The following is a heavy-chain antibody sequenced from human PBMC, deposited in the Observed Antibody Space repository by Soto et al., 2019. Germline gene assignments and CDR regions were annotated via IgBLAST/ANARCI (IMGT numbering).Heavy chain of an antibody. J-gene: IGHJ5*02. D-gene: IGHD2-2*01. CDR1: GYSFTSYW. CDR2: IYPGDSDT. Sequence: GESLKISCKGSGYSFTSYWIGWERQMPGKGLEWMGIIYPGDSDTRYSPSFQGQVTISADKSISTAYLQWSSLKASDTAMYYCARIPHCSSTSCYFYWFDPWGQGTLVTVS. CDR3: ARIPHCSSTSCYFYWFDP. V-gene: IGHV5-51*01.